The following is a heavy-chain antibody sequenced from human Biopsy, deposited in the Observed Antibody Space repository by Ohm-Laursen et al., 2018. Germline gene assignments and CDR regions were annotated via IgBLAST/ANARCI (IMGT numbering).Heavy chain of an antibody. J-gene: IGHJ4*02. V-gene: IGHV1-69*04. CDR1: GGTSSNFA. CDR2: IIPLIGLT. Sequence: VASVKVSCKTSGGTSSNFAINWVRQAPGQGLECMGRIIPLIGLTNYAQKFQGRVTITADKFTNTVYMELSSLRSDDTAVYFCARDCNGDNCGVDFWGQGTLVTV. CDR3: ARDCNGDNCGVDF. D-gene: IGHD2-15*01.